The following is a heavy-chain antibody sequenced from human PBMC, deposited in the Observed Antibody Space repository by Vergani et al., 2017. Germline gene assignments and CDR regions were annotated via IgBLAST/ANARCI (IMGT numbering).Heavy chain of an antibody. J-gene: IGHJ5*02. D-gene: IGHD4-11*01. CDR1: GYPFTGYY. V-gene: IGHV1-46*01. CDR3: ARDLDYSNPQGGFDP. CDR2: MNPSGYIT. Sequence: QVQLVQSGAEVKKPGASVKVSCKASGYPFTGYYMQWVRQAPGQGLEWMGIMNPSGYITNSAQKFQGRVTMTRDTSTSTVYMELSSLRSEDTAVYYCARDLDYSNPQGGFDPWGQGTLVTVSS.